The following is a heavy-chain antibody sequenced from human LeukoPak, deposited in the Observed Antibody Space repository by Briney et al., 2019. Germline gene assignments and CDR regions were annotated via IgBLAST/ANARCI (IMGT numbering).Heavy chain of an antibody. Sequence: GGSLRLSCAASGFTFSSYAMSWVRQAPGKGLEWVSAISGSGGSTYYADSVKGRFTISRDNSKNTLYLQMDSLRAEDTAVYYCAKGGSYYVWGSYRSNYFDYWGREPWSPSPQ. CDR2: ISGSGGST. CDR3: AKGGSYYVWGSYRSNYFDY. CDR1: GFTFSSYA. D-gene: IGHD3-16*02. J-gene: IGHJ4*02. V-gene: IGHV3-23*01.